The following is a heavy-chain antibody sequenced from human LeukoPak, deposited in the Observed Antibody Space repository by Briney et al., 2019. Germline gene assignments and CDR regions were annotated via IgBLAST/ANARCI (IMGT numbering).Heavy chain of an antibody. Sequence: ASVKVSCKASGYTFTGYYMHWVRQAPGQGLEWMGWINPDSGGTKYAQKFRDRVTMTRDTSISTAYMELSRLRSDDTAVYYCARVLDSCEDYWGQGTLVTVSS. CDR3: ARVLDSCEDY. J-gene: IGHJ4*02. D-gene: IGHD3-22*01. V-gene: IGHV1-2*02. CDR2: INPDSGGT. CDR1: GYTFTGYY.